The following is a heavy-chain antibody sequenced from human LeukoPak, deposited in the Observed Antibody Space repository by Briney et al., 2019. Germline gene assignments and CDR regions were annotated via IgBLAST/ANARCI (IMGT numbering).Heavy chain of an antibody. J-gene: IGHJ2*01. CDR1: GYTFTSYD. Sequence: GASVKVSCKVSGYTFTSYDINWVRQATGQGLEWMGWMNPNSGNTGYAQKFQGRVTMTRNTSISTAYMELSSLRSEDTAVYYCARVHYYDSSGYYPGNWYFDLWGRGTLVTVSS. CDR3: ARVHYYDSSGYYPGNWYFDL. CDR2: MNPNSGNT. D-gene: IGHD3-22*01. V-gene: IGHV1-8*01.